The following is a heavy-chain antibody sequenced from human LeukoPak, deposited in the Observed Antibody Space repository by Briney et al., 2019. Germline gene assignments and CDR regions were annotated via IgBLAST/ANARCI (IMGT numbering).Heavy chain of an antibody. Sequence: GGSLRLSRAASGFIVSGYYMTWVRQAPGKGLEWVSVIYSGGSTSFADSVKGRFTISRDNSKNTVYLQMNSLRVEDTAVYYCARDQLHGYFYYMDVWGKGTTVTVSS. V-gene: IGHV3-53*01. CDR3: ARDQLHGYFYYMDV. CDR2: IYSGGST. J-gene: IGHJ6*03. CDR1: GFIVSGYY. D-gene: IGHD2-2*01.